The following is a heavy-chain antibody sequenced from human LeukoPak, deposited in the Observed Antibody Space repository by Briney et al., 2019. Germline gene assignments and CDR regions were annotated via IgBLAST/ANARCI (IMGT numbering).Heavy chain of an antibody. V-gene: IGHV1-8*03. CDR1: GYTFTSYD. CDR3: ARISSRGYSGSYYLGY. CDR2: MNPNSGNT. Sequence: GASVKVSCKASGYTFTSYDINWVRQATGQGLEWMGWMNPNSGNTGYAQKFQGRVTITRNTSISTAYMELSSLRSEDTAVYYCARISSRGYSGSYYLGYWGQGTLVTVSS. D-gene: IGHD1-26*01. J-gene: IGHJ4*02.